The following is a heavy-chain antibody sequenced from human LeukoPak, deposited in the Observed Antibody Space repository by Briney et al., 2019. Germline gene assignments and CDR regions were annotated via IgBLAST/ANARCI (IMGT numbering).Heavy chain of an antibody. CDR1: GFTFSSYA. CDR3: AKGSSSGRPYFFDY. D-gene: IGHD3-10*01. V-gene: IGHV3-23*01. J-gene: IGHJ4*02. CDR2: ISGSGGST. Sequence: PGGSLRLSCVASGFTFSSYAMSWVRQAPGKGLEWVSGISGSGGSTYYADSVKGRFTISRDNSKTTLYLEMNSLRAEDTAVYYCAKGSSSGRPYFFDYWGQGSLVAVSS.